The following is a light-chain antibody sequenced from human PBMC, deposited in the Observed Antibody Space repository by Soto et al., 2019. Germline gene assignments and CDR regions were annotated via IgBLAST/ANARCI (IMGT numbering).Light chain of an antibody. V-gene: IGKV3-15*01. CDR2: SAS. CDR3: QHYDNWPLT. CDR1: QSISDT. Sequence: EIVMTQSPATLSVSPGGRATLSCRASQSISDTLAWYQQKPGQAPRLLIYSASRGATGFPARFSGSGSGTDFTLTISRLQSEDFAVYYCQHYDNWPLTFGGGTKVDIK. J-gene: IGKJ4*01.